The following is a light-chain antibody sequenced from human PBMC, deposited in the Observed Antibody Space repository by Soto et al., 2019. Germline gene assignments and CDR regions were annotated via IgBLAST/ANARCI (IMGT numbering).Light chain of an antibody. CDR1: NIGSKR. Sequence: SSELPQPPSVSVAPGQTARITCGGNNIGSKRVQWYQQKPGLAPVLVLYDDSDRPSGIPERFSGSNSGNAATLNISRVEAGDEADYYCQVWDSISDLVVFGGGTKLTVL. V-gene: IGLV3-21*02. CDR3: QVWDSISDLVV. J-gene: IGLJ2*01. CDR2: DDS.